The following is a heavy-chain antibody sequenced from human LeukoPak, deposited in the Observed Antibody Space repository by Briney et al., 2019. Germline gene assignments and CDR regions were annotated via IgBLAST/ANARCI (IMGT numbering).Heavy chain of an antibody. Sequence: GGSLRLSCAASGFTFSSYAMSWVRQAPGEGLEWVSAISGSGGSTYYADSVKGRFTIPRDNSKNTLYLQMNSLRAEDTAVYYCAKAVTTVTTLGLFDYWGQGTLVTVSS. D-gene: IGHD4-17*01. J-gene: IGHJ4*02. V-gene: IGHV3-23*01. CDR1: GFTFSSYA. CDR2: ISGSGGST. CDR3: AKAVTTVTTLGLFDY.